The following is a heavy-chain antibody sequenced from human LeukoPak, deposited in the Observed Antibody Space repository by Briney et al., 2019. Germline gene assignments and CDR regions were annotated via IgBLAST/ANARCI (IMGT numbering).Heavy chain of an antibody. CDR2: TYSGGNT. V-gene: IGHV3-53*01. CDR3: ARGRDYFPIDY. Sequence: GGSLRLSCAASGFTVRSSHMTWVRQTPGKGLVWVSVTYSGGNTDYADSVKGRFTISRDNSRNTLYLQMSSLRVEDTAIYYCARGRDYFPIDYWGQGTFVIVSS. J-gene: IGHJ4*02. D-gene: IGHD2/OR15-2a*01. CDR1: GFTVRSSH.